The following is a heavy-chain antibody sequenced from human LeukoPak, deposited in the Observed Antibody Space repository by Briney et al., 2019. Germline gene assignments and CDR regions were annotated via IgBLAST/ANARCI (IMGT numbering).Heavy chain of an antibody. CDR3: ARDTNNGLDV. V-gene: IGHV3-11*01. J-gene: IGHJ6*02. CDR2: ISSSGRLM. CDR1: GFTFSDYY. D-gene: IGHD1-14*01. Sequence: GGSLRLSCANSGFTFSDYYINWIRQAPGKGLEWVSHISSSGRLMQYADSVKGRFTITRDNAQNFMSLQMNSLKPEDTAVYYCARDTNNGLDVWDRGTTVTVSS.